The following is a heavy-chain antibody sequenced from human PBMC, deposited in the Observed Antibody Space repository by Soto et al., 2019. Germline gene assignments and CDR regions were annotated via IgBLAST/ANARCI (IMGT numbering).Heavy chain of an antibody. V-gene: IGHV1-18*01. J-gene: IGHJ5*02. CDR3: ARDSGSGSSYHWFEP. D-gene: IGHD3-10*01. CDR2: INGYNGNA. Sequence: QVQVVQSGAEVKKPGASVKVSCKASGYTFTSYGISWVRQAPGQGLEWMGWINGYNGNANYAQKFQGSLTVTTDISSSTVYMELRSLRSDDTAMYYCARDSGSGSSYHWFEPWGQGTLVTVAS. CDR1: GYTFTSYG.